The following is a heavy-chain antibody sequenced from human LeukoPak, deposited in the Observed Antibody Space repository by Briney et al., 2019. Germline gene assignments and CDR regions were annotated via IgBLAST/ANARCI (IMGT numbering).Heavy chain of an antibody. Sequence: GGSLRLSCAASGFTFSDYYMSWIRQAPGKGLEWVSYISSSGSTIYYADSVKGRFTISRDNAKNSLYLQMNSLRAEDTAVYYCARKRTTDYDFWSGYNPLPDYYYGMDVWGQGTTVTVSS. CDR1: GFTFSDYY. V-gene: IGHV3-11*01. CDR2: ISSSGSTI. D-gene: IGHD3-3*01. J-gene: IGHJ6*02. CDR3: ARKRTTDYDFWSGYNPLPDYYYGMDV.